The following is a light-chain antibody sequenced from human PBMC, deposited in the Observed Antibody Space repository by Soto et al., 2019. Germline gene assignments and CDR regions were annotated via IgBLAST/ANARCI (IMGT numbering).Light chain of an antibody. CDR3: QQYGSSVFS. Sequence: EIVLTQSPGTLSLSPGERATLSCRASQSISSPYLAWYQQKPGQAPRLLIYAASRRATGIPDRFSGSGSGTDFTLTISRLEPEDFAVYYCQQYGSSVFSFXPGTKVDIK. J-gene: IGKJ3*01. CDR1: QSISSPY. CDR2: AAS. V-gene: IGKV3-20*01.